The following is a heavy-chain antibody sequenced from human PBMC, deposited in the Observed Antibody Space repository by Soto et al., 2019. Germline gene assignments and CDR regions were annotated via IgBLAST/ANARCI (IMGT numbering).Heavy chain of an antibody. Sequence: GESLKISCKGSGYSFTSYWIGWVRQMPGKGLEWMGIIYPGDSDTRYSPSFQGQVTISADKSISTAYPQWSSLKASDTAMYYCARVYGDYVDYYYGMDVWGQGTTVTVSS. J-gene: IGHJ6*02. V-gene: IGHV5-51*01. CDR2: IYPGDSDT. D-gene: IGHD4-17*01. CDR3: ARVYGDYVDYYYGMDV. CDR1: GYSFTSYW.